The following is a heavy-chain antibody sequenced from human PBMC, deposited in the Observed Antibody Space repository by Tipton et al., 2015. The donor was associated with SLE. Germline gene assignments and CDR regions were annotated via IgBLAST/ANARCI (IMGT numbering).Heavy chain of an antibody. CDR2: VYHSGSA. CDR1: GGSIGSGGYS. CDR3: ARDGSGYDSRVFDY. Sequence: TLSLTCAVSGGSIGSGGYSWNWIRQPPGKGLEWIGYVYHSGSAYYNPSLKSRVTISVDRSRNQFSLRLNSVTAADTAVYYCARDGSGYDSRVFDYWGQGTLVTVSS. V-gene: IGHV4-30-2*01. J-gene: IGHJ4*02. D-gene: IGHD5-12*01.